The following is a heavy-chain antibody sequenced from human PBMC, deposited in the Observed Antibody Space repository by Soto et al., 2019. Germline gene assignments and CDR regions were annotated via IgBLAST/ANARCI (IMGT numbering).Heavy chain of an antibody. CDR2: IYPRDSDT. Sequence: GESLKISCKASGYSFTFYCIAWVRQMPGKGLEWMGIIYPRDSDTRYSPSFQGQVSISADKSISTAYLQWSSLKASDTAMYYCARQDGSGSYYFDSWGQGTLVIVSS. V-gene: IGHV5-51*01. CDR3: ARQDGSGSYYFDS. J-gene: IGHJ4*02. CDR1: GYSFTFYC. D-gene: IGHD3-10*01.